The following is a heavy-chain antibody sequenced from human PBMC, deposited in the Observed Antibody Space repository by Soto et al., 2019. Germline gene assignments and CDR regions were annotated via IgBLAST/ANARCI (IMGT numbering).Heavy chain of an antibody. Sequence: ASVKVSCKASGYTFTSYDINWVRQATGQGLEWMGWMNPNSGNTGYAQKFQGRVTMTRNTSISTAYMELSSLRSEDTAVYYCARGLVGELELGPDYYYYYYMDVWGKGTTVTVSS. J-gene: IGHJ6*03. CDR1: GYTFTSYD. V-gene: IGHV1-8*01. D-gene: IGHD1-7*01. CDR2: MNPNSGNT. CDR3: ARGLVGELELGPDYYYYYYMDV.